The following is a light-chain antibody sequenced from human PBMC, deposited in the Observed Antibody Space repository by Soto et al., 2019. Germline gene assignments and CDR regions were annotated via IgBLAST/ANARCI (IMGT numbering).Light chain of an antibody. J-gene: IGKJ1*01. CDR1: QSVSRSY. V-gene: IGKV3-20*01. CDR2: GAF. CDR3: QQYGTSPWT. Sequence: EIVLTQSPGTLSLSPGERATLFCRASQSVSRSYLVWYQQKPGQAPRLLIYGAFNRATGIPDRFSGSGSGTDFTLTISRLEPEDFALYYCQQYGTSPWTFDQGTKVEMK.